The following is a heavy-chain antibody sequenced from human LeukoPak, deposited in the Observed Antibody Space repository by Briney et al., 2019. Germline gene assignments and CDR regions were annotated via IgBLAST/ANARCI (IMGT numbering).Heavy chain of an antibody. Sequence: GGTLRLSCAASGCTFSTYDMNWVRQAPGKGLEWVSYISSSSRTISYADSVKGRFTISRDNAKNSLYLQMNSLRAEDTAVYYCARLRYYAMDVWGQGTTVTASS. CDR1: GCTFSTYD. V-gene: IGHV3-48*01. CDR2: ISSSSRTI. CDR3: ARLRYYAMDV. J-gene: IGHJ6*02.